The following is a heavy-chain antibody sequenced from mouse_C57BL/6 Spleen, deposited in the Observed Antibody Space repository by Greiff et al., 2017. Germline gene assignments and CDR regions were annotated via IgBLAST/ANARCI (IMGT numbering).Heavy chain of an antibody. CDR3: ARGYYGSDYFDY. Sequence: QVQLQQPGAELVRPGSSVKLSCKASGYTFTSYWMDWVKQRPGQGLEWIGNIYPSDSETHYNQKFKDKATLTVDKSSSTASMQLSSLTSEDSAVYYCARGYYGSDYFDYWGQGTTLTVSS. V-gene: IGHV1-61*01. CDR1: GYTFTSYW. J-gene: IGHJ2*01. CDR2: IYPSDSET. D-gene: IGHD1-1*01.